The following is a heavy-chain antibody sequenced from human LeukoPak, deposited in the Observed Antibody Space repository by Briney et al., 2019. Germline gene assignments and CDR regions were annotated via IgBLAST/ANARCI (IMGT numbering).Heavy chain of an antibody. Sequence: SETLSLTCTVSGGSINSYYWSWIRQPPGKGLEWVGYIYYSGSTNYKPSLKRRVTISVDTSKNQFSLRVSSVTAADTAVYYCASSRSSSGWSLIDYWGQGALVTVSS. V-gene: IGHV4-59*01. J-gene: IGHJ4*02. CDR3: ASSRSSSGWSLIDY. D-gene: IGHD6-19*01. CDR2: IYYSGST. CDR1: GGSINSYY.